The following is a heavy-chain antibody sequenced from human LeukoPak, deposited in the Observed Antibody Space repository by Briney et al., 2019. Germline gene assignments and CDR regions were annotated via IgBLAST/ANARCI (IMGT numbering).Heavy chain of an antibody. CDR1: GGSFSGYY. D-gene: IGHD3-16*01. J-gene: IGHJ4*02. Sequence: PSETLSLTCAVYGGSFSGYYWSWIRQPPGKGLEWIGEINHSGSTNYNPSLKSRVTISVDTSKNQFSLKLSSVTAADTAVYYCTKTYYDYVWGAVDYWGQGTLVTVSS. V-gene: IGHV4-34*03. CDR3: TKTYYDYVWGAVDY. CDR2: INHSGST.